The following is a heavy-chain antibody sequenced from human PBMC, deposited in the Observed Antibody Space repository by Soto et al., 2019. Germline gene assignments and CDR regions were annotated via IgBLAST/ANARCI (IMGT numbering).Heavy chain of an antibody. J-gene: IGHJ4*02. CDR3: ARDFCSAGSCYPGNFDS. CDR2: ISYDGRGQ. CDR1: GFTFKTYA. Sequence: QSVGSLRLSCAASGFTFKTYATHWVRQAPGKGLEWVALISYDGRGQYYADSVEGRFTVSRDNSENTLHLHMNNLRPDDTAMYYCARDFCSAGSCYPGNFDSWGQGTLVTVSS. D-gene: IGHD2-15*01. V-gene: IGHV3-30-3*01.